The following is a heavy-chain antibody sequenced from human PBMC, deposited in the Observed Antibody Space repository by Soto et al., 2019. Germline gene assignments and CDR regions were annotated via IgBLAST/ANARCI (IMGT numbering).Heavy chain of an antibody. Sequence: QVQLVESGGGVVQPGSGRSLRLSCAAAGFTFNKDAMHWVRQAPGKGLEWVAVITYDGSDKYKWYAESVKGRFTISRDNSKNTLYLEMNSLRPEDTAVYYCEKDRGGSWTFDYWGQGTLVTVSS. CDR1: GFTFNKDA. D-gene: IGHD2-15*01. J-gene: IGHJ4*02. CDR3: EKDRGGSWTFDY. V-gene: IGHV3-30*18. CDR2: ITYDGSDK.